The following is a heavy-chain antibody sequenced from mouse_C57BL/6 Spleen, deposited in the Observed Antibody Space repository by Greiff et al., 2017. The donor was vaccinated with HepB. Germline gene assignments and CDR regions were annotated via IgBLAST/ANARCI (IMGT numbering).Heavy chain of an antibody. CDR2: FYPGSGSI. CDR1: GYTFTEYT. V-gene: IGHV1-62-2*01. D-gene: IGHD1-1*01. CDR3: ARQSPYYYGSSEYFDY. Sequence: QVQLQQSGAELVKPGASVKLSCKASGYTFTEYTIHWVKQRSGQGLEWIGWFYPGSGSIKYNEKFKDKATLTADKSSSTVYMELSSLTSEDSAVYFCARQSPYYYGSSEYFDYWGQGTTLTVSS. J-gene: IGHJ2*01.